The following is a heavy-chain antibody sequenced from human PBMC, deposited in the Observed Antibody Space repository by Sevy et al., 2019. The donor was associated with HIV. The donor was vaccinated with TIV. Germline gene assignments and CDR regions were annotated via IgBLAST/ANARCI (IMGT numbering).Heavy chain of an antibody. J-gene: IGHJ1*01. Sequence: SETLSLTCAVYGESFSGYYWNWVRQPPGKGLEWIGEINHTGSTNYNPSLKSRVNISVDTSKNQFSLKLSSVTAADTAVYYCARGRSDSSGYYPRRRAEYFQHWGQRTLVTDSS. D-gene: IGHD3-22*01. CDR1: GESFSGYY. CDR3: ARGRSDSSGYYPRRRAEYFQH. CDR2: INHTGST. V-gene: IGHV4-34*01.